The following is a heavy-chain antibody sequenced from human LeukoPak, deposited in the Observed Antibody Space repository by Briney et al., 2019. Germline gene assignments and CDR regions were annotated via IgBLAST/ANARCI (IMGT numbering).Heavy chain of an antibody. CDR1: GGSISSSSYY. Sequence: SETLSLICTVSGGSISSSSYYWGWIRQPPGKGLEWIGSIYYSGSTYYNPSLKSRVTISVDTSKNQFSLKLSSVTAADTAVYYCASPDSSGYSFDYWGQGTLVTVSS. V-gene: IGHV4-39*01. D-gene: IGHD3-22*01. CDR2: IYYSGST. J-gene: IGHJ4*02. CDR3: ASPDSSGYSFDY.